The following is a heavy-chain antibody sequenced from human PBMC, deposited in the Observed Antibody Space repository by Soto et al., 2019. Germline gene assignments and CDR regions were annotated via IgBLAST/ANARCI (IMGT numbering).Heavy chain of an antibody. CDR2: IIPIFGTA. J-gene: IGHJ4*02. Sequence: QVQLVQSGAEVKKPGSSVKVSCKASGGTFSNYAISWVRQAPGQGLEWMGGIIPIFGTANYAQKFQGRVTITAEISTSTAYRGGSSRGSGDTAVYYWAGGGGVGATTGWDWGQGTLVTVSS. CDR1: GGTFSNYA. CDR3: AGGGGVGATTGWD. V-gene: IGHV1-69*06. D-gene: IGHD1-26*01.